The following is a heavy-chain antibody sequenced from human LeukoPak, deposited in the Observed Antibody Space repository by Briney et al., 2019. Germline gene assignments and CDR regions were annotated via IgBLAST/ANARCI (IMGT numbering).Heavy chain of an antibody. CDR3: ARGPYGRDGYNFDSDY. J-gene: IGHJ4*02. V-gene: IGHV4-59*01. Sequence: SETLSLTCTVSGGSISSYYWSWIRQPPGKGLEWLGYVSYRGSTNYNPSLKSRVTASVDTSKNQFFLKLSSVTAADTAVYYWARGPYGRDGYNFDSDYWGQGTLVIVSS. CDR1: GGSISSYY. D-gene: IGHD5-24*01. CDR2: VSYRGST.